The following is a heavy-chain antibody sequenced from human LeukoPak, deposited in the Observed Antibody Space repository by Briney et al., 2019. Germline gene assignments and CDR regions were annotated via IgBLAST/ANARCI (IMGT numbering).Heavy chain of an antibody. CDR3: TRGFTDGGWYYFDY. CDR2: MNPDSGNT. J-gene: IGHJ4*02. CDR1: GYTFTSYD. V-gene: IGHV1-8*01. Sequence: ASVKVSCKASGYTFTSYDINWVRQATGQGLERMGWMNPDSGNTDYAQKFQGRVTMTRDTSITTAYMELSSLRSEDTAVYYCTRGFTDGGWYYFDYWGQGTLVTASA. D-gene: IGHD2-8*02.